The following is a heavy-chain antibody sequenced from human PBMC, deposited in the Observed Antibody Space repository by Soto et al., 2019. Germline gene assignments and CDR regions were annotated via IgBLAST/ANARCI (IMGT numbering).Heavy chain of an antibody. CDR1: GGSISSGGYY. Sequence: QVQLQESGPGLVKSSQTLSLTCTVSGGSISSGGYYWSWIRQHPGKGLEWIGYIYYSGSTYYNPSLKSRVTISVDTSKNQCSLKLSSVTAADTAVYYCARDGWGGTRGGWFDPWGQGTLVTVSS. CDR2: IYYSGST. V-gene: IGHV4-31*03. CDR3: ARDGWGGTRGGWFDP. J-gene: IGHJ5*02. D-gene: IGHD6-19*01.